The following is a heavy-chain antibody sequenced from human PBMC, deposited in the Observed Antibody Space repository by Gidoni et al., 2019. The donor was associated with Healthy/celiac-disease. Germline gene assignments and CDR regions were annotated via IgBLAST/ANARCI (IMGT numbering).Heavy chain of an antibody. CDR1: GFTFSSYA. CDR2: ISYDGINK. V-gene: IGHV3-30-3*01. CDR3: ASVGGLGAFDI. Sequence: QVQLVESGGGVVQPGRSLRLSCAASGFTFSSYAMHWVRQAPGKGLEWVAVISYDGINKYYADSVKGRFTISRDNSKNTLYLQMNSLRAEDTAVYYCASVGGLGAFDIWGQGTMVTVSS. D-gene: IGHD3-16*01. J-gene: IGHJ3*02.